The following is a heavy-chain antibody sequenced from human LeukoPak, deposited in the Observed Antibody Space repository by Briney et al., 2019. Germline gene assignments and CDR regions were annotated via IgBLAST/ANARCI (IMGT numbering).Heavy chain of an antibody. J-gene: IGHJ6*03. CDR2: ITRSNYI. CDR1: GFTVSSNY. Sequence: GGSLRLSCAASGFTVSSNYMSWVRQAPGKGLEWVSSITRSNYIYYADSAKGRFTISRDNAKNSLYLQMNSLRAEDTAVYYCARVNSGCSSTSCYVYYYYYYMDVWGKGTTVTISS. D-gene: IGHD2-2*01. CDR3: ARVNSGCSSTSCYVYYYYYYMDV. V-gene: IGHV3-69-1*01.